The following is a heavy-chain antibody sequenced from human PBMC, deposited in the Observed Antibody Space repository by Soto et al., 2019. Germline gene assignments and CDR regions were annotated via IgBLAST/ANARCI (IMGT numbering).Heavy chain of an antibody. D-gene: IGHD3-9*01. CDR1: GYSFTSYW. CDR3: ARQSPVDGGYYNPWLSFDY. CDR2: IYPGDSDT. J-gene: IGHJ4*02. V-gene: IGHV5-51*01. Sequence: PGESLKISCKGSGYSFTSYWIGWVRQMPGKGLEWMGIIYPGDSDTRYSPSFQGQVTISADKSISTAYLQWSSLKASDTAMYYCARQSPVDGGYYNPWLSFDYWGQGTLVPVSS.